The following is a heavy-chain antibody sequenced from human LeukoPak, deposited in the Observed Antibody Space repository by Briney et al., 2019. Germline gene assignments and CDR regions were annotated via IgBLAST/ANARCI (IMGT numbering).Heavy chain of an antibody. CDR2: IYSSGTT. CDR3: ARDGYHFDSSGFYSLDY. Sequence: SETLSLTCTVSGGSIHNYYWSWIRQSAGKGLEWIGRIYSSGTTNYNPSLKSRVTMSVDTSKNQFSLKLSSVTAADTAVYYCARDGYHFDSSGFYSLDYWGQGTLVTVSS. CDR1: GGSIHNYY. J-gene: IGHJ4*02. D-gene: IGHD3-22*01. V-gene: IGHV4-4*07.